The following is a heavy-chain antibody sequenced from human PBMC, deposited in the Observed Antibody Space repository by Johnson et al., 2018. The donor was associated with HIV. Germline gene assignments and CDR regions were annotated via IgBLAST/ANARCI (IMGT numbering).Heavy chain of an antibody. CDR2: ISYDGSNK. Sequence: QVQLVESGGGVVQPGRSLRLSCAASGFTFSSYAMRWVRQAPGKGLEWVAVISYDGSNKYYADSVKGRFTISRDNSKNTLHLQMNSLRAEDTAVYYCARDGQMTLGDDAFDIWGQGTMVTVSS. V-gene: IGHV3-30-3*01. CDR1: GFTFSSYA. J-gene: IGHJ3*02. CDR3: ARDGQMTLGDDAFDI. D-gene: IGHD3-16*01.